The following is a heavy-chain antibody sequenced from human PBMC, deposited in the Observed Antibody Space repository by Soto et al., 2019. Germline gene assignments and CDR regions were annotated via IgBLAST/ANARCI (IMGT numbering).Heavy chain of an antibody. Sequence: PGGSLRLSCAASGFTFSGSWMHLVRQAPGKGLVWVSRINGDGSGTSYADFVKGRFTISRDDAKNTLFLQMNGLRAEDTAVYYCARGIFGSGTANDYWGQGTLVTVSS. CDR1: GFTFSGSW. CDR2: INGDGSGT. CDR3: ARGIFGSGTANDY. J-gene: IGHJ4*02. D-gene: IGHD3-10*01. V-gene: IGHV3-74*01.